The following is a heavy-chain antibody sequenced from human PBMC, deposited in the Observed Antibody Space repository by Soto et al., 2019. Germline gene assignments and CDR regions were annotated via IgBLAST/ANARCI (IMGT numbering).Heavy chain of an antibody. CDR1: GFTFSDYY. CDR3: ASGQQIRMADI. Sequence: QVQLVEWGGGLVKPGGSLRLSGAASGFTFSDYYGSGIRQGPGKGLEWVSYIIGIILDTNYADPVKGRFTISRDNAENSLHLQMKSLRVEDTAMYYCASGQQIRMADIWGQGTMVTVSS. J-gene: IGHJ3*02. D-gene: IGHD6-13*01. V-gene: IGHV3-11*05. CDR2: IIGIILDT.